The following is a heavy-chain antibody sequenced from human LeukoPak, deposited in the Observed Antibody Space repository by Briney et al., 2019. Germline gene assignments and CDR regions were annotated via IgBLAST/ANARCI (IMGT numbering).Heavy chain of an antibody. V-gene: IGHV4-34*01. Sequence: SETLSLTCAVYGGSFSGYYWSWIRQPPGKGLEWIGEINHSGSTNYNPSLKSRVTISADTSKNQFSLKLSSVTAADTAVYYCARLYDFWSGYYRNFDYWGQGTLVTVSS. J-gene: IGHJ4*02. CDR2: INHSGST. CDR1: GGSFSGYY. CDR3: ARLYDFWSGYYRNFDY. D-gene: IGHD3-3*01.